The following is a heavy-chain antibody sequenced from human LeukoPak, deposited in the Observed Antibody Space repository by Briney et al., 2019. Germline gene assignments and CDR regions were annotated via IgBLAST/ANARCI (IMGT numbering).Heavy chain of an antibody. J-gene: IGHJ4*02. CDR2: INPNRGST. V-gene: IGHV1-46*01. D-gene: IGHD1/OR15-1a*01. CDR1: GYTFTSYY. CDR3: ARDEQYGRRPEAY. Sequence: ASVKVSCKASGYTFTSYYMYWVRQAPGQGLEWMGIINPNRGSTSYAQKFQGRVTMTRDMSTSTVYMELRSLRSDDTAVYYCARDEQYGRRPEAYWGQGTLVTVST.